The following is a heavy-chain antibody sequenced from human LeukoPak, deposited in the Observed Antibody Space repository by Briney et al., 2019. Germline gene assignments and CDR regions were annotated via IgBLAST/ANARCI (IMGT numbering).Heavy chain of an antibody. V-gene: IGHV1-18*01. CDR2: IRAYNGNT. CDR1: GYTFTSYG. J-gene: IGHJ4*02. CDR3: AREYNNYFDY. D-gene: IGHD5-24*01. Sequence: ASVKLSCTASGYTFTSYGISWVRQAPRQGLEWMGWIRAYNGNTNYAPKLQGRVTMTTDTSTSKAYTELRSLRSDDTAVYYCAREYNNYFDYWGQGTLVTVSS.